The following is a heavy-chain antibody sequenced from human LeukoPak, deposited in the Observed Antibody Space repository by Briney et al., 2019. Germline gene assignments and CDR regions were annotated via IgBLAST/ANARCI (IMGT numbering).Heavy chain of an antibody. J-gene: IGHJ4*02. CDR2: IYTSGST. CDR1: GGSISSGSYY. D-gene: IGHD6-13*01. Sequence: SETLSLTCTVSGGSISSGSYYWSWIRQPAGKGLEWIGRIYTSGSTNYNPSLKSRVTISVDTSKTEFSLKLSSVTAADTAVYYCARSESAGRVYWGQGTLVTVSS. V-gene: IGHV4-61*02. CDR3: ARSESAGRVY.